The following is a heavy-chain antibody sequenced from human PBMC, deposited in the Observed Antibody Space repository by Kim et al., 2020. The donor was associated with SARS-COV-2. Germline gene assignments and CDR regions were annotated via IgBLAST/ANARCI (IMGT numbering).Heavy chain of an antibody. D-gene: IGHD6-6*01. J-gene: IGHJ4*02. Sequence: SETLSLTCSVSGGSISSSSYYWGWIRQPPGKGLEWIGSIYYSGSTYYNPSLKSRVTISVDTSKNQFSLKLSSVTAADTAVYYCARGASIAARPGFDYWGQGTLVTVSS. CDR2: IYYSGST. CDR3: ARGASIAARPGFDY. V-gene: IGHV4-39*07. CDR1: GGSISSSSYY.